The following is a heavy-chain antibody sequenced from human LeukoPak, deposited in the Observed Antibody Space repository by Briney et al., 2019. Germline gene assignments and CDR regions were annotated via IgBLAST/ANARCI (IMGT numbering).Heavy chain of an antibody. V-gene: IGHV4-39*07. CDR2: IYYFGTT. D-gene: IGHD6-13*01. CDR3: ARDSHAWYGQYYFDF. Sequence: SETLSLTCTVSGGSIIDSSYYWGWIRQPPGKGLEWIGNIYYFGTTLHNPSLKSRVTMSVDTSKSQFSLKLSSVTAADTAVYYCARDSHAWYGQYYFDFWGQGALVTVSS. CDR1: GGSIIDSSYY. J-gene: IGHJ4*02.